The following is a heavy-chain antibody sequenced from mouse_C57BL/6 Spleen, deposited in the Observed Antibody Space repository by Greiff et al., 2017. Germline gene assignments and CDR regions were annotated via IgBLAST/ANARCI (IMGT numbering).Heavy chain of an antibody. CDR2: INPGSGGT. D-gene: IGHD2-4*01. Sequence: QVQLQQSGAELVRPGTSVKVSCKASGYAFTNYLIAWVKQRPGQRLEWIGVINPGSGGTNYNEKFKGKATLTADKSSSTAYMQLSSLTSEDSTVYFCARDYDRAPYYFDYWGQGTTLTVSS. V-gene: IGHV1-54*01. CDR1: GYAFTNYL. J-gene: IGHJ2*01. CDR3: ARDYDRAPYYFDY.